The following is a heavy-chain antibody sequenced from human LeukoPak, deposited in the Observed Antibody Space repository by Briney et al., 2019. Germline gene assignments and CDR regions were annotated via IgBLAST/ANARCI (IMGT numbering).Heavy chain of an antibody. CDR2: INPNSGGT. V-gene: IGHV1-2*02. CDR1: GYTFTGYY. Sequence: ASVKVSCKASGYTFTGYYMHWVRQAPGQGLEWMGWINPNSGGTNYAQKFQGRVTMTRDTSISTAYMELSRLRSGDTAVYYCARGVAYCGGDCYPAFDYWGQGTLVTVSS. D-gene: IGHD2-21*02. J-gene: IGHJ4*02. CDR3: ARGVAYCGGDCYPAFDY.